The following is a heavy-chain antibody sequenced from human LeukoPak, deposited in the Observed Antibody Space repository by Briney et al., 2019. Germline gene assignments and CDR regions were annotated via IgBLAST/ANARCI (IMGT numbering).Heavy chain of an antibody. Sequence: RASVKVSCKASGGTFSSYAISWVRQAPGQGLEWMGRIIPILGIANYAQKFQGRVTITADKSTSTAYMELSSLRSEDTAVYYCARDPYDSSGYYPWFDYWGQGTLVTVSS. CDR1: GGTFSSYA. V-gene: IGHV1-69*04. D-gene: IGHD3-22*01. J-gene: IGHJ4*02. CDR3: ARDPYDSSGYYPWFDY. CDR2: IIPILGIA.